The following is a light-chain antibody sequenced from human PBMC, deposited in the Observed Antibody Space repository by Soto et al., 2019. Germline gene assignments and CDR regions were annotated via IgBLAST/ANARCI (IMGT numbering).Light chain of an antibody. Sequence: EIVMTQSPATLSVSPGERATLSCRASQSVASNLAWYQHQPGQAPSLLIYGASTRATGIPDRFSGSGSGTEFTLTVSSLQSADFAVYYGQQYNTWPTFGQGTKVEIK. V-gene: IGKV3-15*01. J-gene: IGKJ1*01. CDR3: QQYNTWPT. CDR1: QSVASN. CDR2: GAS.